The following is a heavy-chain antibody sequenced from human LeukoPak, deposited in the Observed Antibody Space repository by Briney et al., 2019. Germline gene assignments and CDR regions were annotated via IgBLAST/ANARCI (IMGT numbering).Heavy chain of an antibody. Sequence: GESLKISCQATGYSFTSYWIGWVRQMPGKGLEWMGIIHPGDSDTRYSPSFQGQVTISADKSISTAYLQWSSLKASDTGKYYCARRNYYDRSGYFDYWGQGTLVTVSS. CDR3: ARRNYYDRSGYFDY. D-gene: IGHD3-22*01. V-gene: IGHV5-51*01. CDR1: GYSFTSYW. CDR2: IHPGDSDT. J-gene: IGHJ4*02.